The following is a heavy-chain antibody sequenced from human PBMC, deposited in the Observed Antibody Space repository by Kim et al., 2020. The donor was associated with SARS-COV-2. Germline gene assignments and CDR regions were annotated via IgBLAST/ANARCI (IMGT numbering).Heavy chain of an antibody. D-gene: IGHD1-1*01. CDR2: HRGTT. CDR3: ARGSPGY. Sequence: HRGTTNNSPSLKSRVTLSEDTSKNQFSLKMTSVTAADTAVYYCARGSPGYWGQGTLVTVSS. V-gene: IGHV4-34*01. J-gene: IGHJ4*02.